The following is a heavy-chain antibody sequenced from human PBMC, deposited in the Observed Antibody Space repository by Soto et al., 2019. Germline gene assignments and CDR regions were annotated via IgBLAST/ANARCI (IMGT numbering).Heavy chain of an antibody. CDR3: ARVDTMVPLLDY. Sequence: ASVKVSCKASGYTFTSYAMHWVRQAPGQRLEWMGWINAGNGNTKYSQKFQGRVTITRDTSASTAYMGLSSLRSEDTAVYYCARVDTMVPLLDYWGQGTLVTVSS. V-gene: IGHV1-3*01. J-gene: IGHJ4*02. CDR2: INAGNGNT. D-gene: IGHD3-10*01. CDR1: GYTFTSYA.